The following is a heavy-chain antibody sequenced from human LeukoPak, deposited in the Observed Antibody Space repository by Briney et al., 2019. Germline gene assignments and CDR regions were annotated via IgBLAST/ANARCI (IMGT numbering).Heavy chain of an antibody. D-gene: IGHD3-22*01. CDR3: AKGEGYYDSSGYYHY. CDR2: ISGSGGST. V-gene: IGHV3-23*01. J-gene: IGHJ4*02. CDR1: GFTFSSYA. Sequence: GGSLRLSCAASGFTFSSYAMSWVRQAPGKGLELVSAISGSGGSTYYADSVKGRFTISTDNSKNTLYLQMNSLRAEDTAVYYCAKGEGYYDSSGYYHYWGQGTLVTVSS.